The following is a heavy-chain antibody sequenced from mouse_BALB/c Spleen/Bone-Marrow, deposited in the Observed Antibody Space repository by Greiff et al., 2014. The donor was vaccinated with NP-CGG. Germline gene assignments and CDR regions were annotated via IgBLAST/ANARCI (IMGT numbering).Heavy chain of an antibody. CDR2: IDPYNGAT. CDR3: SRARGYAMDY. CDR1: SYSFTDYN. V-gene: IGHV1S135*01. J-gene: IGHJ4*01. Sequence: VQLQQPGAELVKPGAPVKVSCQASSYSFTDYNIYWVKQSHGKSLEWIGYIDPYNGATNYNRKFKGQATLTVDKSSSTASMHLNSLTSADSAVYYCSRARGYAMDYWGQGTSVTVSS.